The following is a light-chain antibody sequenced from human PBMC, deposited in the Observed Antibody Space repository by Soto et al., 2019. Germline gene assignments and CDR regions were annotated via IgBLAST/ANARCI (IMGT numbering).Light chain of an antibody. CDR3: HQYDNWPPFT. V-gene: IGKV3-15*01. J-gene: IGKJ2*01. CDR1: QSVGSN. CDR2: GAS. Sequence: EVVMTQSPATLSVSPGERATLSCRASQSVGSNLAWYQQKPGQAPRVLMYGASNRATDIPARFSGSGSGTEFSLTISSLQSEDFAVYYCHQYDNWPPFTFGQGTKLEIK.